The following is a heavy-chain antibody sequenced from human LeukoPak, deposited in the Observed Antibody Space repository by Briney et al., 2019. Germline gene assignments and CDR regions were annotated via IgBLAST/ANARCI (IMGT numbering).Heavy chain of an antibody. V-gene: IGHV3-30*02. CDR3: ASQYYLHNDAFDI. CDR1: GFIFNTYV. D-gene: IGHD3-10*01. Sequence: GGSLRLSCAASGFIFNTYVMHWVRQAPGKGLEWLAFIRYDGSNKNYADSVKGRFTISRDNAKNSLYLQMNSLRAEDTAVYYCASQYYLHNDAFDIWGQGTMVTVSS. CDR2: IRYDGSNK. J-gene: IGHJ3*02.